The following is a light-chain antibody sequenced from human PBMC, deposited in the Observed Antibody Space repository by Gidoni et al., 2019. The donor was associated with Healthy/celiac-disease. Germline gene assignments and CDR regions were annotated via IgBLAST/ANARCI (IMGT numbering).Light chain of an antibody. CDR2: DTS. V-gene: IGLV7-46*01. J-gene: IGLJ1*01. CDR1: TGAVTSGHY. CDR3: LLSYSGASYV. Sequence: QAAVTQEHSLTVSPGGTVTLTCGSSTGAVTSGHYPYWFQQQPGQAPRTRIYDTSNKHSWTPARFSGSLLGGKAALTLSGAQPEDEAEYYCLLSYSGASYVFGTGTKVTVL.